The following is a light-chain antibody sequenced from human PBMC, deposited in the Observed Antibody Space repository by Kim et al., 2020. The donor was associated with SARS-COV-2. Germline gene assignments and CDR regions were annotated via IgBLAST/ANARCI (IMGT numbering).Light chain of an antibody. CDR3: QQYSRYPPT. J-gene: IGKJ2*01. CDR1: QDISTH. CDR2: GAS. Sequence: DIQMTQSPSSLSASVGDRVTITCRASQDISTHLAWFQQKPGKAPNSLIYGASILQSAVPSKFSGSGSGTHFTLTIISLQPEDFATYYCQQYSRYPPTFGQGTKLEIK. V-gene: IGKV1-16*02.